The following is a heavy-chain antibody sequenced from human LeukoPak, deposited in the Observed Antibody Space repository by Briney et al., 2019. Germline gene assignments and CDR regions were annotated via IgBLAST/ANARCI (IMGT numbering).Heavy chain of an antibody. CDR1: GFAFSSYN. J-gene: IGHJ4*02. V-gene: IGHV3-21*04. D-gene: IGHD6-19*01. Sequence: GGSLRLSCAASGFAFSSYNMKWVRQAPGKGLEWVSFISTTSTYIYYADSVKGRFTVSRDNSKNLLYLQMNSLRAEDTAVYYCAYWGAVGDFDYWGQGTLVTVSS. CDR2: ISTTSTYI. CDR3: AYWGAVGDFDY.